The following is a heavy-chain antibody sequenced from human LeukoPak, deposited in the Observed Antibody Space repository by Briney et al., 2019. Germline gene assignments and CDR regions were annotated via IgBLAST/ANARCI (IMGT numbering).Heavy chain of an antibody. CDR2: ISASNGDT. J-gene: IGHJ4*02. Sequence: ASVKVSCKASGYTFISYGISWVRQAPGQGLEWMGWISASNGDTNYAQKLQDRVTMTTHTSTSTVYMELRSLRSDDTAMYYCARVSGSYDYWGQGTLVTVSS. CDR1: GYTFISYG. V-gene: IGHV1-18*01. CDR3: ARVSGSYDY. D-gene: IGHD1-26*01.